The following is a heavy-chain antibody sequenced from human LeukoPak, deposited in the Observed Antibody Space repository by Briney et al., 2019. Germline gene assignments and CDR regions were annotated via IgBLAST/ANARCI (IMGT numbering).Heavy chain of an antibody. J-gene: IGHJ6*03. CDR2: INPSGGST. V-gene: IGHV1-46*01. Sequence: ASVKVSCKASGGTFSSYAINWVRQAPGQGLEWMGIINPSGGSTSYAQKSQGRVTMTRDMSTSTVYMELSSLRSEDTAVYYCARGPTGNYYGSGSYFALYYMDVWGKGTTVTVSS. D-gene: IGHD3-10*01. CDR3: ARGPTGNYYGSGSYFALYYMDV. CDR1: GGTFSSYA.